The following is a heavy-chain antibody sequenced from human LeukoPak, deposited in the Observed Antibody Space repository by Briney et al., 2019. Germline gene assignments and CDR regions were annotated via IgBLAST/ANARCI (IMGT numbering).Heavy chain of an antibody. Sequence: GGSLRLSCAASGFTFSSYAMSWVRQAPGEGLEWVSAISGSGGSTYYADSVKGQFTISRDNSKNTLYLQMNSLRAEDTAVYYCAKGPAFGGVIVLFDYWGQGTLVTVSS. V-gene: IGHV3-23*01. J-gene: IGHJ4*02. CDR3: AKGPAFGGVIVLFDY. CDR2: ISGSGGST. CDR1: GFTFSSYA. D-gene: IGHD3-16*02.